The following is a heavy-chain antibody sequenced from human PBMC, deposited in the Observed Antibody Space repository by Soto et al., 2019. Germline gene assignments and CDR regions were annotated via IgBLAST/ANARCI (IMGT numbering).Heavy chain of an antibody. V-gene: IGHV3-21*01. J-gene: IGHJ3*01. D-gene: IGHD3-22*01. CDR2: ISSSSSYI. Sequence: LRLSCAASGFTFSNYAMNWVRQAPGKGLEWVSSISSSSSYIYYADSVKGRFTISRDNAKTSLYLQMNSLRAEDTAVYYCARVVHFDSSGFVLWGQGTMVTVSS. CDR1: GFTFSNYA. CDR3: ARVVHFDSSGFVL.